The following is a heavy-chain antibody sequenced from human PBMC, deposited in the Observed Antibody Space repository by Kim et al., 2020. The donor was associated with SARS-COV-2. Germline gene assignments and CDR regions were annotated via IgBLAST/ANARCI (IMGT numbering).Heavy chain of an antibody. CDR2: IYYSGST. D-gene: IGHD6-19*01. V-gene: IGHV4-39*01. CDR1: GGSISSSSYY. CDR3: ARRKAGNDY. Sequence: SETLSLTCTVSGGSISSSSYYWGWIRQPPGKGLEWIGSIYYSGSTYYNPSLKSRVTISVDTSKNQFSLKLSSVTAADTAVYYCARRKAGNDYWGQGTLVTVSS. J-gene: IGHJ4*02.